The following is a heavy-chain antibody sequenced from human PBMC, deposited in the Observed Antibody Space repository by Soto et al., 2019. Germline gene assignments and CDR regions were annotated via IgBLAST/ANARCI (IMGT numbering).Heavy chain of an antibody. Sequence: ASVKVSCKASGYTFTSYDINWVRQATGQGLEWMGWMNPNSGNTGYAQKFQGRVTMTRNTSISSAYMELSSLRSEDTAVYYCSSGWYEYYYYGMDVWGQGTTVTVSS. CDR3: SSGWYEYYYYGMDV. V-gene: IGHV1-8*01. D-gene: IGHD6-19*01. CDR1: GYTFTSYD. CDR2: MNPNSGNT. J-gene: IGHJ6*02.